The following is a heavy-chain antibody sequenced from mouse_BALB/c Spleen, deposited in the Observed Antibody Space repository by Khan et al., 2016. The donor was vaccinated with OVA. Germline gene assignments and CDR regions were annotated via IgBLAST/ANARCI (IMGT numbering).Heavy chain of an antibody. D-gene: IGHD2-13*01. V-gene: IGHV5-6*01. Sequence: EVELVESGGDVVKPGGSLKLSCAASGFTFSTYGMSWVRQAPDKRLEWVATVSTGGHYTYYPDTVKGRFTISRDNAKDTLYLQMSSLKSEDTVMFYCEELAIFYDGGGFAYWGQGTLVTV. CDR2: VSTGGHYT. CDR1: GFTFSTYG. J-gene: IGHJ3*01. CDR3: EELAIFYDGGGFAY.